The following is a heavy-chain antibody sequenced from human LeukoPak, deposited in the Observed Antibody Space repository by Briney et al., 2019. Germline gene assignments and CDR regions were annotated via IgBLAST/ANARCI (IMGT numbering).Heavy chain of an antibody. CDR2: INSRSTTL. J-gene: IGHJ4*02. CDR3: ARGTYSSGWLEFSDFDF. Sequence: PGGSLRLSCAASGFTFTTYNTHWVRQAPGKGLEWVSYINSRSTTLYYADSVKGRFTVSRDNAKNSLYLQMNSLRVEDTAVYYCARGTYSSGWLEFSDFDFWGQGTLVTVSS. D-gene: IGHD6-19*01. CDR1: GFTFTTYN. V-gene: IGHV3-48*01.